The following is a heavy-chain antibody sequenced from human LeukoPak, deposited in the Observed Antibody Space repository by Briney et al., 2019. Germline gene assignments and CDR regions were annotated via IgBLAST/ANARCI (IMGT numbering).Heavy chain of an antibody. CDR3: ARADGSSGSYFYGMDV. V-gene: IGHV4-59*01. D-gene: IGHD3-10*01. CDR1: GGSLSDYY. J-gene: IGHJ6*02. CDR2: IYYSGST. Sequence: PSETLSLTCAVYGGSLSDYYWNWIRQPPGKGLEWIGYIYYSGSTNYNPSLKSRVTISVDTSKNQFSLKLSSVTAADTAVYYCARADGSSGSYFYGMDVWGQGTTVTVSS.